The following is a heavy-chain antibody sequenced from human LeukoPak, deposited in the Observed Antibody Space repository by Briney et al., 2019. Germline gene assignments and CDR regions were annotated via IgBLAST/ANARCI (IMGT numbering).Heavy chain of an antibody. J-gene: IGHJ4*02. CDR3: ARGPRAAADDY. Sequence: ASVKVSCKASGYTFTSYDIHWVRQATGQGLEWMGRMNPNRGDTDYAQKLGRVTMTRDTSISTAYMELSSLTSEDTAVYYCARGPRAAADDYWGQGTLVTVSS. CDR1: GYTFTSYD. D-gene: IGHD6-13*01. V-gene: IGHV1-8*01. CDR2: MNPNRGDT.